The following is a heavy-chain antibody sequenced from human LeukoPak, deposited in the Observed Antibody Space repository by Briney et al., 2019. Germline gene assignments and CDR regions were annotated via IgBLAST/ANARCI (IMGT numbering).Heavy chain of an antibody. Sequence: PSETLSLTCTVSGGSISSYYWSWIRQPPGKGLEWIGYIYTSGSTNYNPSLKSRVTISVDTSKNQFSLKLSSVTAADTAVYHCARLWSIAARPVGWFDPWGQGTLVTVSS. J-gene: IGHJ5*02. CDR3: ARLWSIAARPVGWFDP. D-gene: IGHD6-6*01. V-gene: IGHV4-4*09. CDR1: GGSISSYY. CDR2: IYTSGST.